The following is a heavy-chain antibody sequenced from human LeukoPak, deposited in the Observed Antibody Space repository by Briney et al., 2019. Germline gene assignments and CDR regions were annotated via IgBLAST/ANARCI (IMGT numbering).Heavy chain of an antibody. CDR2: ISYDGSNK. J-gene: IGHJ6*03. V-gene: IGHV3-30-3*01. CDR1: GFTFSSYA. CDR3: ARTGVYYGSGSYYGYYYMDV. Sequence: GGSLRLSCAASGFTFSSYAMHWVRQAPGKGLEWVAVISYDGSNKYYADSVKGRFTISRDNSKNTLYLQMNSLRAEDTAVYYCARTGVYYGSGSYYGYYYMDVWGKGTTVIVSS. D-gene: IGHD3-10*01.